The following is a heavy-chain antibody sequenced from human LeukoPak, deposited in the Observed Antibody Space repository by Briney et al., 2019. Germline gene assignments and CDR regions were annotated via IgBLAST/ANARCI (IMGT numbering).Heavy chain of an antibody. D-gene: IGHD6-6*01. J-gene: IGHJ4*02. Sequence: GGSLRLSCAASGFTFDDYAMHWVRPAPGKGLEWVSGLSWNSGRIAYADSVRGRFTISRDNVKNSLFLELNSLRPEDTALYYCAKDSSSGGHYFDYWGQGTLLTVSS. CDR3: AKDSSSGGHYFDY. CDR1: GFTFDDYA. V-gene: IGHV3-9*01. CDR2: LSWNSGRI.